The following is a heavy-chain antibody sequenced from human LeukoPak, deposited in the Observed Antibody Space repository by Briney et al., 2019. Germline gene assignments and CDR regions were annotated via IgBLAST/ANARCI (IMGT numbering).Heavy chain of an antibody. CDR3: AKDNHAFGYDYVWGGYYMDV. CDR1: GFTFSSYA. V-gene: IGHV3-23*01. Sequence: PGGSLRLSCAASGFTFSSYAMSWVRQAPGKGLEWVSAISGSGGSTYYADSVKGRFTISRDNSKNTLYLQMNSLRAEDTAVYYCAKDNHAFGYDYVWGGYYMDVWGKGTTVTVSS. CDR2: ISGSGGST. D-gene: IGHD3-16*01. J-gene: IGHJ6*03.